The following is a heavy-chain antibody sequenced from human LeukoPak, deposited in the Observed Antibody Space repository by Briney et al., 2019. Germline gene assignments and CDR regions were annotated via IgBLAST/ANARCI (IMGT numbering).Heavy chain of an antibody. D-gene: IGHD6-13*01. V-gene: IGHV4-4*07. CDR1: GNSISSYY. J-gene: IGHJ5*02. Sequence: SETLSLTCTVSGNSISSYYWSWIRQPAGKGLEWIGRIHTRGSTNYNPSLKSRVTMSVDTSKSQFSLRLSSVTAADTAVYYCARLTYSNNWYFRRGLDNWFDPWGQGTLVTVSS. CDR2: IHTRGST. CDR3: ARLTYSNNWYFRRGLDNWFDP.